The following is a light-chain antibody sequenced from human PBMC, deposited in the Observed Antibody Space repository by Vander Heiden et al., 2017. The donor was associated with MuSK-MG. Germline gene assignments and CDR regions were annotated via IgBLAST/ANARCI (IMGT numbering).Light chain of an antibody. CDR3: QQCYSTPRT. Sequence: DIQMTQSPSSLSASVGDRVTITCRASQSISSYLNWYQQKPGKAPKLLIYAASSFQSGVPSRFSGSGSGTDFTLTISILQPEDFATYYCQQCYSTPRTFGQGTKVEIK. CDR1: QSISSY. CDR2: AAS. J-gene: IGKJ1*01. V-gene: IGKV1-39*01.